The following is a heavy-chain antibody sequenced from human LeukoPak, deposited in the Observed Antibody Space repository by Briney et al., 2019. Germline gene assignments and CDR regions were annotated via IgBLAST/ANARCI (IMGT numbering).Heavy chain of an antibody. Sequence: SETLSLTCAVYGGSFSGYYWTWIRQPPGKGLEWIGEINHSGGTNYNPSLKSRVTISVDTSKNQFSLKLSSVTAADTAVYYCARGSGYDILTGYSEDAFDIWGQGTMVTVSS. CDR1: GGSFSGYY. CDR2: INHSGGT. V-gene: IGHV4-34*01. CDR3: ARGSGYDILTGYSEDAFDI. J-gene: IGHJ3*02. D-gene: IGHD3-9*01.